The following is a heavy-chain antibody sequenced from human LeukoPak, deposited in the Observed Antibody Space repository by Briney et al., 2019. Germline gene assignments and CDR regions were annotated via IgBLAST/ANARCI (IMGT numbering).Heavy chain of an antibody. CDR3: ARDRITMVRGVICSWFDP. CDR2: INPNSGGT. V-gene: IGHV1-2*02. CDR1: GYTFTGYY. D-gene: IGHD3-10*01. J-gene: IGHJ5*02. Sequence: ASVKASCKASGYTFTGYYMHWVRQAPGQGLEWMGWINPNSGGTNYAQKFQGRVTMTRDTSISTAYMELSRLRSDDTAVYYCARDRITMVRGVICSWFDPWGQGTLVTVSS.